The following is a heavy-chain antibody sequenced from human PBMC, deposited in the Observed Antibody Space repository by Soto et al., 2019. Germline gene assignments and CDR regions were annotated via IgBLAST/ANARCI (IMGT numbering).Heavy chain of an antibody. CDR1: GFTFSSYW. J-gene: IGHJ6*02. D-gene: IGHD3-10*01. Sequence: EVQLVESGGGLVQPGGSLRLSCVDSGFTFSSYWMSWVRQAPVKGLEWVGNIKQDGSEENYVDSVKGRFTISRDNAKNSMYLKVNRLRAEDTAVYCCARIASSGRGWDVWGQGTTVVV. CDR2: IKQDGSEE. V-gene: IGHV3-7*01. CDR3: ARIASSGRGWDV.